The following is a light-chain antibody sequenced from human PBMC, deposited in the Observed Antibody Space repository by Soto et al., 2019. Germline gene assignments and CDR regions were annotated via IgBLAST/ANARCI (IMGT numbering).Light chain of an antibody. Sequence: QSVLTQPPPPPRAPGQSVPLSCTGTSSEVGGYNYVSWYQQLPGKAPKLIIYEVSKRPSGVPDRFSGSKSGNTASLTVSGLQAEDEADYYCTSYAGTYTFFYVFGTGTKVTVL. CDR2: EVS. CDR1: SSEVGGYNY. J-gene: IGLJ1*01. V-gene: IGLV2-8*01. CDR3: TSYAGTYTFFYV.